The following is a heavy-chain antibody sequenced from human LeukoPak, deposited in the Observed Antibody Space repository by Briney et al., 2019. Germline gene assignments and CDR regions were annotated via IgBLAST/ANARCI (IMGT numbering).Heavy chain of an antibody. CDR1: GYTFTGYY. CDR2: INPSGGST. D-gene: IGHD3-16*01. J-gene: IGHJ4*01. CDR3: ARAWPGEPLDY. Sequence: ASVKVSCKASGYTFTGYYMHWVRQAPGQGLEWMGIINPSGGSTSYAQKFQGRVTMTRDTSTSTVYMELSSLRSEDTAVYYCARAWPGEPLDYWGHGTLVTVSS. V-gene: IGHV1-46*01.